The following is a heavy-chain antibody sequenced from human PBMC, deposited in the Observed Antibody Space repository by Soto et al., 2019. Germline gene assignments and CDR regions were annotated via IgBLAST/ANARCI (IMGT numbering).Heavy chain of an antibody. CDR2: MNAGNGRT. J-gene: IGHJ3*02. D-gene: IGHD2-21*02. Sequence: QVQLVQSGAEVKRPGASVKVSCKASGYTSPDYPVHWVRQAPGQRLEWMGWMNAGNGRTRSSQKFQDRLTITRDTSASTAYMDLGSLRSEDTAVYYCATTSPVVTNAFDIWGQGTLVTVSS. V-gene: IGHV1-3*01. CDR3: ATTSPVVTNAFDI. CDR1: GYTSPDYP.